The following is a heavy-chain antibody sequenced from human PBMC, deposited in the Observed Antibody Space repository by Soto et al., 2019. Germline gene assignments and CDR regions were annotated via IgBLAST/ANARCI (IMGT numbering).Heavy chain of an antibody. D-gene: IGHD6-19*01. Sequence: GGSLRLSCAASGFTFSSYGMHWVRQAPGKGLEWVAVIWYDGSNKYYADSVKGRFTISRDNSKNTLYLQMNSLRAEDTAVYYWARETVPGSSGGLPFAYGGQETLVTVPS. V-gene: IGHV3-33*01. CDR1: GFTFSSYG. J-gene: IGHJ4*02. CDR3: ARETVPGSSGGLPFAY. CDR2: IWYDGSNK.